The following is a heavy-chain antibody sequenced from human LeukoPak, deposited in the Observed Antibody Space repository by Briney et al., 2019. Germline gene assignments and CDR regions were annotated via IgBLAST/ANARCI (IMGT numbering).Heavy chain of an antibody. D-gene: IGHD2-15*01. CDR1: GFTFSSYE. V-gene: IGHV3-48*03. CDR3: ARDSGIGELGYCSGGSCGTH. J-gene: IGHJ4*02. CDR2: ISSSGSTI. Sequence: GGSLRLSCVASGFTFSSYEMNWVRQAPGKGLEWVSYISSSGSTIYYADSVKGRFTISRDNAKNSLYLQMNSLRAEDTAVYYCARDSGIGELGYCSGGSCGTHWGQGTLVTVSS.